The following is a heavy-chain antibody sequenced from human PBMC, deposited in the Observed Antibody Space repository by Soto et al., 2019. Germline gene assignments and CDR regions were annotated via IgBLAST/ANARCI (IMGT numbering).Heavy chain of an antibody. J-gene: IGHJ4*02. CDR1: GGTFSSYA. V-gene: IGHV1-69*13. D-gene: IGHD5-18*01. CDR3: ASTDGDTAMVPGPFDY. CDR2: IIPIFGTA. Sequence: SVKVSCRASGGTFSSYAISWVRQAPGQGLEWMGGIIPIFGTANYAQKFQGRVTITADESTSTAYMELSSLRSEDTAVYYCASTDGDTAMVPGPFDYWGQGTLVTVYS.